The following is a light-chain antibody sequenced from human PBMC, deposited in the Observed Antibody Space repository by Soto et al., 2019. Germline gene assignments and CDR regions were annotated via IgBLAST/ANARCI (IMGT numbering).Light chain of an antibody. J-gene: IGLJ2*01. Sequence: QSVLTQPPSASGTPGQRVTISCSGGSSNIGSDYVSWYQHLPGTAPKLLIYRNNQRPSGVPDRLSGSKTGTSASLAISGLRSEDEADYACAAWDDPRNAVVFGGGTELTPL. V-gene: IGLV1-47*01. CDR3: AAWDDPRNAVV. CDR2: RNN. CDR1: SSNIGSDY.